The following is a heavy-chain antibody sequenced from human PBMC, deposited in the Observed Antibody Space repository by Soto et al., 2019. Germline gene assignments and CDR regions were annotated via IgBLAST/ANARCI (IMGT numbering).Heavy chain of an antibody. J-gene: IGHJ4*02. D-gene: IGHD3-3*01. V-gene: IGHV3-23*01. CDR3: AKGSDYDCWSGSKYYFDY. CDR2: ISGSGGST. Sequence: GGSLRLSCAASGFTFSSYAMSWVRQAPGKGLEWVSAISGSGGSTYYEDSVKGRFTISRDNSKNTLYLQMNSLRAEDTAVYYCAKGSDYDCWSGSKYYFDYWGQGTLVTVSS. CDR1: GFTFSSYA.